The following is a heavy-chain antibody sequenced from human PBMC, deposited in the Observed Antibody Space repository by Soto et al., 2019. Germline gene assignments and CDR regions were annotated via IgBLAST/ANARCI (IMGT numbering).Heavy chain of an antibody. CDR3: AKTEMIQFRPTSTFDY. CDR1: GFTFSSYA. J-gene: IGHJ4*02. V-gene: IGHV3-23*01. D-gene: IGHD5-18*01. CDR2: ISGSGGST. Sequence: GGSLRLSCSASGFTFSSYAMSWVRQAPGKGLEWVSAISGSGGSTYYADSVKGRFTISRDNSKNTLYLQMNSLRAEDTAVYYCAKTEMIQFRPTSTFDYWGQGTLVTVSS.